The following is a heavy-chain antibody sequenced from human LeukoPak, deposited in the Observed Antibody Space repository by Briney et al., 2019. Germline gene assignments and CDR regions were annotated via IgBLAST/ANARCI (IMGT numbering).Heavy chain of an antibody. CDR3: ARARYHTEMTYFRTVYYFDY. J-gene: IGHJ4*02. CDR2: IHYSGST. Sequence: ASETLSLTCTVPGGSISSYYWSWIRQPPGKGLEWIGYIHYSGSTNYNPSLKSRVTISVDTSKNQFSLKLSSVTAADTAVYYCARARYHTEMTYFRTVYYFDYWGQGTLVTVSS. V-gene: IGHV4-59*01. D-gene: IGHD3/OR15-3a*01. CDR1: GGSISSYY.